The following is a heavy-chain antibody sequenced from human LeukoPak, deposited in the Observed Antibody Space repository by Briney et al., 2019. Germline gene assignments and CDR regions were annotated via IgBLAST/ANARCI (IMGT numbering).Heavy chain of an antibody. V-gene: IGHV4-38-2*02. Sequence: SETLSLTCTVSGYSISSGYYWGWIRQPPGKGLEWIASIYHSGSTYYNPSLKSRDTISVDTSKNQFSLKLSSLTAADTAVYYCAREKGSGWYQGFDYWGQGTLVTVSS. J-gene: IGHJ4*02. CDR3: AREKGSGWYQGFDY. D-gene: IGHD6-19*01. CDR2: IYHSGST. CDR1: GYSISSGYY.